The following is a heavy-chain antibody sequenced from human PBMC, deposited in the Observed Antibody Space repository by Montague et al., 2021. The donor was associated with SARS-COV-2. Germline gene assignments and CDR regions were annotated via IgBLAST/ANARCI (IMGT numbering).Heavy chain of an antibody. J-gene: IGHJ6*02. CDR2: IYYTGNT. D-gene: IGHD3-16*01. CDR1: DGSISSPNW. V-gene: IGHV4-4*02. Sequence: SETLSLTCAVSDGSISSPNWWNWVRQPPGKGLEWIGEIYYTGNTNYNPSLKSRVTIFIDKSKNHFSLQLSSVTAADTADYYCARGGAYHYGMDVWGQGTTVAVSS. CDR3: ARGGAYHYGMDV.